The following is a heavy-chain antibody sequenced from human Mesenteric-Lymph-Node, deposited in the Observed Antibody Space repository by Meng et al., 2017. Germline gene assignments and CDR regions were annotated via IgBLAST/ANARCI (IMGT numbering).Heavy chain of an antibody. V-gene: IGHV1-8*03. Sequence: ASVKVSCKASGYTFTSYDINWVRQATGQGLEWMGWMNPNSGNTGYAQKFQGRVTITRNTSISTAYMELSSLRSDDTAVYYCARDRASDYYDSSGYWANFDYWGQGTLVTVSS. CDR2: MNPNSGNT. J-gene: IGHJ4*02. CDR1: GYTFTSYD. D-gene: IGHD3-22*01. CDR3: ARDRASDYYDSSGYWANFDY.